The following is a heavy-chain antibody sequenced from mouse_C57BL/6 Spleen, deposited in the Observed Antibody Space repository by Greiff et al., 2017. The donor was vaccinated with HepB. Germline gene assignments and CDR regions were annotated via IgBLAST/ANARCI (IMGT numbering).Heavy chain of an antibody. D-gene: IGHD2-1*01. CDR1: GFTFSDYG. CDR2: ISSGSSTI. V-gene: IGHV5-17*01. CDR3: ARCNYVNFIYAMDY. J-gene: IGHJ4*01. Sequence: EVMLVESGGGLVKPGGSLKLSCAASGFTFSDYGMHWVRQAPEKGLEWVAYISSGSSTIYYADTVKGRFTISRDNAKNTLFLQMTSLRSDDTSMYYCARCNYVNFIYAMDYWGQGTSVTVSS.